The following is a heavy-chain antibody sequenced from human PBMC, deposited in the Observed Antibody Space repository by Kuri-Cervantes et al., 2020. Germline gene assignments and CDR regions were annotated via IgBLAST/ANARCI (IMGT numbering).Heavy chain of an antibody. CDR3: ARDMQSIAAAGTFGY. CDR2: IIPIFGTA. V-gene: IGHV1-18*01. CDR1: GYTFTSYG. D-gene: IGHD6-13*01. Sequence: ASVKVFCKASGYTFTSYGISWVRQAPGQGLEWMGGIIPIFGTANYAQKFQGRVTMTTDTSTSTAYMELRSLRSDDTAVYYCARDMQSIAAAGTFGYWGQGTLVTVSS. J-gene: IGHJ4*02.